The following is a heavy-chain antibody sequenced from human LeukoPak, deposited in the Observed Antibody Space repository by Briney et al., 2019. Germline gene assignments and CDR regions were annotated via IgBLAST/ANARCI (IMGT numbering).Heavy chain of an antibody. V-gene: IGHV4-59*01. CDR1: GGSISSYY. CDR2: IYYSGST. Sequence: SETLSLTCTVSGGSISSYYWSWIRRPPGKGLEWIGYIYYSGSTNYNPSLKSRVTISVDTSKNQFSLKLSSVTAADTAVYYCASGQQQLDAFDIWGQGTMVTVSS. J-gene: IGHJ3*02. D-gene: IGHD6-13*01. CDR3: ASGQQQLDAFDI.